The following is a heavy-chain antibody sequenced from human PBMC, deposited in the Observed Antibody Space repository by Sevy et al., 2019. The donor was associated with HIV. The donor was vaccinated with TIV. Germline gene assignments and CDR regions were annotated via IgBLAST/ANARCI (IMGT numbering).Heavy chain of an antibody. CDR3: ARDFQYYDSSGYYSYYFDY. Sequence: GGSLRLSCAASGLTSSSYGMHWVRQAPGKGLEWVAVIWYDGSNKNYAHSVKGRFTTSRNNSKNTLYRQMISLRAEDTAVYYCARDFQYYDSSGYYSYYFDYWGQGTLVTVSS. CDR2: IWYDGSNK. J-gene: IGHJ4*02. V-gene: IGHV3-33*01. CDR1: GLTSSSYG. D-gene: IGHD3-22*01.